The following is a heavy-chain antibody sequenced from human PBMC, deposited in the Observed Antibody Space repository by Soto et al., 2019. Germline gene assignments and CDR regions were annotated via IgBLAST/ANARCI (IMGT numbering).Heavy chain of an antibody. Sequence: ASVKVSCQASGYTFTSYDINWVRQATGQGLEWMGWMNPNSGNTGYAQKFQGRVTMTRNTSISTAYMELSSLRSEDTAVYYCARYVAPPGDHAYDYWGQGTLVTVSS. CDR3: ARYVAPPGDHAYDY. CDR1: GYTFTSYD. CDR2: MNPNSGNT. V-gene: IGHV1-8*01. D-gene: IGHD4-17*01. J-gene: IGHJ4*02.